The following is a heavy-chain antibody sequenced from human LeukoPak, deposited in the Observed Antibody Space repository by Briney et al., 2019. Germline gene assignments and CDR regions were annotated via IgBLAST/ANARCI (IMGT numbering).Heavy chain of an antibody. V-gene: IGHV3-20*04. J-gene: IGHJ6*03. CDR1: GFTFDDYG. CDR3: AGPRYGSYYYYMDV. Sequence: GGSLRLSCAASGFTFDDYGMSWVRQAPGKGLEWVSGINWNGGSTGYADSVKGRFTISRDNAKNSLYLQMNSLRAEDTALYYCAGPRYGSYYYYMDVWGKGTTVTVSS. D-gene: IGHD4-17*01. CDR2: INWNGGST.